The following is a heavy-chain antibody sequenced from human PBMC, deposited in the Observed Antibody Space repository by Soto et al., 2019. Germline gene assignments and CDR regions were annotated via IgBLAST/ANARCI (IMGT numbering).Heavy chain of an antibody. CDR2: LTSSSRYI. D-gene: IGHD3-10*01. Sequence: WSSLRLSCAASVLSFSSYSMHWVRQAPGKVLEWVSSLTSSSRYIYCADSVKGRFTISRDNAKNSLYLQMNSLRAEDTAVYYCAALPGSTGPRSWGQGTPVTVSS. J-gene: IGHJ4*02. CDR3: AALPGSTGPRS. CDR1: VLSFSSYS. V-gene: IGHV3-21*01.